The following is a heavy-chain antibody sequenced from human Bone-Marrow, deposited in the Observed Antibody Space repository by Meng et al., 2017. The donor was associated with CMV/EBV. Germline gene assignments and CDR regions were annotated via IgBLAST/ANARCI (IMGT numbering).Heavy chain of an antibody. V-gene: IGHV1-2*02. Sequence: ASVKVSCKASGYTFTGYYMHWVRQAPGQGLEWMGWINPNSGGTNYAQKFQGRVTMTRDTSISTAYMELSRLRSDDTAVYYCARLGYCSSTGCIDYWGQGTLVTVSS. D-gene: IGHD2-2*01. CDR2: INPNSGGT. CDR3: ARLGYCSSTGCIDY. J-gene: IGHJ4*02. CDR1: GYTFTGYY.